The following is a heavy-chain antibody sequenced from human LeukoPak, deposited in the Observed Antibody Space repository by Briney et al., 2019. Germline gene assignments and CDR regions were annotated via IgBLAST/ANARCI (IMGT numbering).Heavy chain of an antibody. CDR2: ISAYNGNT. J-gene: IGHJ4*02. D-gene: IGHD3-10*01. Sequence: ASVKVSCKASGGTFSSYGIRWVRQAPGHGLEWMGWISAYNGNTNYAQKLQGRVTMTTDTSTSTAYMELRSLRSDDTAVYYCARCAMVRGVIDDYWGQGTLVTVSS. CDR1: GGTFSSYG. V-gene: IGHV1-18*04. CDR3: ARCAMVRGVIDDY.